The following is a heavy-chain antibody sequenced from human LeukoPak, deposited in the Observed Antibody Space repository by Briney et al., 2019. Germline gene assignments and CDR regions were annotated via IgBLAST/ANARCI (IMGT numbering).Heavy chain of an antibody. CDR1: GGSISSYY. D-gene: IGHD1-26*01. Sequence: PSGTLSLTCTVSGGSISSYYWSWIRQPPGKGLEWIGYIYTSGSTNYNPSLKSRVTISVDTSKNQFSLKLSSVTAADTAVYYCARLSPEIGRSWYMDVWGKGTTVTVSS. CDR2: IYTSGST. CDR3: ARLSPEIGRSWYMDV. J-gene: IGHJ6*03. V-gene: IGHV4-4*09.